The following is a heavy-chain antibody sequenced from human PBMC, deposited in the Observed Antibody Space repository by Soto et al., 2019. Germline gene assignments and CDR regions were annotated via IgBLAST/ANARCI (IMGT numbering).Heavy chain of an antibody. CDR3: ASDSERGGYYYDSSGSYGMDV. CDR2: TYYRSKWYN. J-gene: IGHJ6*02. CDR1: GDSVSSNSAA. Sequence: SQTLSLTCAISGDSVSSNSAAWNWIRQSPSRGLEWLGRTYYRSKWYNDYAVSVKSRITINPDTSKNQFSLQLNSVTPEDTAVYYCASDSERGGYYYDSSGSYGMDVWGQGTTVTVSS. D-gene: IGHD3-22*01. V-gene: IGHV6-1*01.